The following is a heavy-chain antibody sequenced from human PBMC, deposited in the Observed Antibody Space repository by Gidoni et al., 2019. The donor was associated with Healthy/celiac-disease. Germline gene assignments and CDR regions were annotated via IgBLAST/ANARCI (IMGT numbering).Heavy chain of an antibody. CDR1: GFTFSSYA. CDR3: AKAVPVFFPESYYFDY. D-gene: IGHD3-10*01. Sequence: EVQLLESGGGLVQPGGSLRLSCAASGFTFSSYAMSWVRQAPGKGLEWVSAISGSGGSTYYADSVKGRFTISRDNSKNTLYLQMNSLRAEDTAVYYCAKAVPVFFPESYYFDYWGQGTLVTVSS. CDR2: ISGSGGST. V-gene: IGHV3-23*01. J-gene: IGHJ4*02.